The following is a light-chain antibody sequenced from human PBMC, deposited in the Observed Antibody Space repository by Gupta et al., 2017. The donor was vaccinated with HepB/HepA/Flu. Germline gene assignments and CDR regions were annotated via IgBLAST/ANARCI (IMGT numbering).Light chain of an antibody. Sequence: DIQMTQSPSSLSASVGDRVTITCRASQTISTYLNWYQQKPGKAPKLLISAASSLHSGVPSRFTGSGSGTDFTLSISSLQPEDFATYYCQQGYSALCSFGQGTKVEIK. V-gene: IGKV1-39*01. J-gene: IGKJ2*04. CDR1: QTISTY. CDR2: AAS. CDR3: QQGYSALCS.